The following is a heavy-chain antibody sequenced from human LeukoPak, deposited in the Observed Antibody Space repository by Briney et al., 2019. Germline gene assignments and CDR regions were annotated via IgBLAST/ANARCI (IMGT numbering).Heavy chain of an antibody. CDR1: GGTFSRYG. V-gene: IGHV1-69*04. CDR3: GRFVQYGIDV. CDR2: IIPILDIA. D-gene: IGHD1-1*01. Sequence: ASVKVSCKASGGTFSRYGIGWVRQAPGQGLEWMGRIIPILDIANYAQKFQGRVAITADKSASTAYMELSSLRSEDTAVYYCGRFVQYGIDVWGRGTTVTVSS. J-gene: IGHJ6*02.